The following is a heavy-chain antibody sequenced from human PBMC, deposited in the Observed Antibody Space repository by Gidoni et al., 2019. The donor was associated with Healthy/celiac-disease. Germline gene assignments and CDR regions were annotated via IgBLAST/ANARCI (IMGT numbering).Heavy chain of an antibody. D-gene: IGHD5-12*01. J-gene: IGHJ4*02. Sequence: QVQLVESGGGVVQPGRSLRLSCSASGFTFRSYAMHWVRQAPGKGLEWVSVISYDGSNKYYADSVKGRFTISRDNSKNTLYLQMNSLRAEDTAVYYCARDRISGYDIERPDYWGQGTLVTVSS. V-gene: IGHV3-30-3*01. CDR3: ARDRISGYDIERPDY. CDR1: GFTFRSYA. CDR2: ISYDGSNK.